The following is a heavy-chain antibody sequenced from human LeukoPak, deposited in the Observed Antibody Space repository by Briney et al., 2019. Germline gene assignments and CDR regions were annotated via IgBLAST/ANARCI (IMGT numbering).Heavy chain of an antibody. CDR3: ARASSSGWYRVLGY. CDR2: ISSSGSTI. J-gene: IGHJ4*02. CDR1: GFTFSDYY. V-gene: IGHV3-11*04. Sequence: GGSLRLSCAAPGFTFSDYYMSWIRQAPGKGLEWVSYISSSGSTIYYADSVKGRFTISRDNAKNSLYLQMNSLRAEDTAVYYCARASSSGWYRVLGYWGQGTLVTVSS. D-gene: IGHD6-19*01.